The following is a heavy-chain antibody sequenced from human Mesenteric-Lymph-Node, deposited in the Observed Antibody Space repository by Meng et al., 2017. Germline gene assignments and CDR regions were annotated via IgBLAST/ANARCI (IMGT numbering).Heavy chain of an antibody. J-gene: IGHJ5*02. Sequence: EEQLVESGGGLVQPGGSLRLSCAASGFTFSSYWMHWVRQVPGKGLVWVSRIDNDGTSAIYADSVKGRFTTSRDNAKNVLYLQMNSLRAEDTAVYYCARDRPHNWFDPWGQGTLVTVSS. V-gene: IGHV3-74*01. CDR3: ARDRPHNWFDP. CDR2: IDNDGTSA. CDR1: GFTFSSYW.